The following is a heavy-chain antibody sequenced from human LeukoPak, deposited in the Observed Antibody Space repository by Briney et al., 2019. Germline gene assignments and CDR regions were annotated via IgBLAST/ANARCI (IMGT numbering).Heavy chain of an antibody. V-gene: IGHV1-69*06. Sequence: ASVKVSCKASGGTFSSYAISWVRQAPGQGLEWMGGIIPIFGTANYAQKFQGRVTITADKSTSTAYMELSSLRSEDTAVYYCARGSENYYDSSGYYGNNWFDPWGQGTLVTVSS. CDR2: IIPIFGTA. D-gene: IGHD3-22*01. J-gene: IGHJ5*02. CDR1: GGTFSSYA. CDR3: ARGSENYYDSSGYYGNNWFDP.